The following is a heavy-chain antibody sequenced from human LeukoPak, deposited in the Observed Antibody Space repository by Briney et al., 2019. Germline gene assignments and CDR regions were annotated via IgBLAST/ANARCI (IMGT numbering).Heavy chain of an antibody. J-gene: IGHJ4*02. CDR1: GIFVSNNY. D-gene: IGHD4-11*01. V-gene: IGHV3-66*04. CDR3: ARQNDYHFDY. Sequence: PGGSLRLSCAAFGIFVSNNYMSWVRQAPGKGLEWVPVMYSGGTRKYADSVKGRFTISRDSSKSTVYLQMNSLRAEDTALYYCARQNDYHFDYWGQGTLVTVSS. CDR2: MYSGGTR.